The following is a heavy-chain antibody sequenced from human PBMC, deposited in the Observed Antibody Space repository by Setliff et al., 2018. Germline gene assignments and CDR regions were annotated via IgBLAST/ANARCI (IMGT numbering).Heavy chain of an antibody. CDR3: ARDTYTTGLH. CDR1: GFSFSDYY. CDR2: ISNDAYTI. Sequence: GGSLRLSCAASGFSFSDYYMMWIRQAPGKGLEWVSYISNDAYTIHYADSVKGRFTISRDNAKNTLYLQMNSLRAEDTAVYYCARDTYTTGLHWGQGTLVTVSS. V-gene: IGHV3-11*04. D-gene: IGHD1-1*01. J-gene: IGHJ4*02.